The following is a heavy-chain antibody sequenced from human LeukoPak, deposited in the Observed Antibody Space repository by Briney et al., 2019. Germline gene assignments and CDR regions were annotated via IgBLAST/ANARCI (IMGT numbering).Heavy chain of an antibody. J-gene: IGHJ5*02. Sequence: SETLSLTCAVYGGSFSGYYWSWIRQPPGKGLEWIGEINHSGSTNYNPSLKSRVTISVDTSKNQFSLKLSSVTAADTAVYYCARSLVLVRRANPRYCSGGSYYSRSGPRAYNWFDPWGQGTLVTVSS. CDR1: GGSFSGYY. D-gene: IGHD2-15*01. CDR2: INHSGST. V-gene: IGHV4-34*01. CDR3: ARSLVLVRRANPRYCSGGSYYSRSGPRAYNWFDP.